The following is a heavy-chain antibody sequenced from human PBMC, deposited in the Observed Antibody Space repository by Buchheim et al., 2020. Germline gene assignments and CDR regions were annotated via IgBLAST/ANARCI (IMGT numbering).Heavy chain of an antibody. J-gene: IGHJ4*02. Sequence: EVQLVESGGGLVQPGGSLRLSCAASGFTFSSYWMSWVRQAPGKGLEWVANIKQDGSEKYYVDSVKGRFTISRDNAKNSLYLQMNSLSAEDTAVYYCATGGFYGSFQYYFDYWGQGTL. CDR1: GFTFSSYW. CDR3: ATGGFYGSFQYYFDY. V-gene: IGHV3-7*01. CDR2: IKQDGSEK. D-gene: IGHD2/OR15-2a*01.